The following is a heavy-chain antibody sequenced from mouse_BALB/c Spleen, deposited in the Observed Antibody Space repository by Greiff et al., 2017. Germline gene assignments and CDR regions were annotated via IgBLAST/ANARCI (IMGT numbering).Heavy chain of an antibody. CDR1: GYAFSSYW. J-gene: IGHJ2*01. V-gene: IGHV1-80*01. CDR3: ASPYGSSPFDY. D-gene: IGHD1-1*01. CDR2: IYPGDGDT. Sequence: VQLQQSGAELVRPGSSVKISCKASGYAFSSYWMNWVKQRPGQGLEWIGQIYPGDGDTNYNGKFKGKATLTADKSSSTAYMQLSSLTSEDSAVYFCASPYGSSPFDYWGQGTTLTVSS.